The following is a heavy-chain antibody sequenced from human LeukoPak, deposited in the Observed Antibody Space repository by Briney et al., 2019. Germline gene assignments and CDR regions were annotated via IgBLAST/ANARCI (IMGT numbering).Heavy chain of an antibody. CDR2: IRSKANSYAT. Sequence: GGSLRLSCAASGFTFSGSAMHWVRQASGKGLEWVGRIRSKANSYATAYAASVKGRFTISRDDSKNTAYLQMNSLKTEDTAVYYCTRHPEWFASVRSQNWFDPWGQGTLVTVSS. D-gene: IGHD3-3*01. V-gene: IGHV3-73*01. CDR1: GFTFSGSA. CDR3: TRHPEWFASVRSQNWFDP. J-gene: IGHJ5*02.